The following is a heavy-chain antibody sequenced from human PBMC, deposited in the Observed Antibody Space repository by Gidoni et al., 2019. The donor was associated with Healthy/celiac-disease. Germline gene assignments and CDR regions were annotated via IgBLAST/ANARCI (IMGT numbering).Heavy chain of an antibody. CDR1: GSPFTGYY. Sequence: QVQLVQSGAEVQKPGASVKVSCTASGSPFTGYYMHWVRQAPGQGLEWMGWINPNSGGTNYAQKFQGRVTMTRDTSISTAYMELSRLRSDDTAVYYCARVTLYSSSPLDYWGQGTLVTVSS. CDR2: INPNSGGT. J-gene: IGHJ4*02. D-gene: IGHD6-13*01. V-gene: IGHV1-2*02. CDR3: ARVTLYSSSPLDY.